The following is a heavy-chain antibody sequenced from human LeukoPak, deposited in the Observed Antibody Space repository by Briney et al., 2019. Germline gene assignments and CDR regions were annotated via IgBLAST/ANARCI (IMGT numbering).Heavy chain of an antibody. V-gene: IGHV4-34*01. Sequence: SETLSLTCAVYGGSFSGYYWSWIRQPPGKGLEWIGEINHSGSTNYNPSLKSRVTISVDTSKNQFSLKLSSVTAADTAVYYCASMDFDWLLFDYWGQGTLVTVSS. CDR2: INHSGST. CDR1: GGSFSGYY. CDR3: ASMDFDWLLFDY. J-gene: IGHJ4*02. D-gene: IGHD3-9*01.